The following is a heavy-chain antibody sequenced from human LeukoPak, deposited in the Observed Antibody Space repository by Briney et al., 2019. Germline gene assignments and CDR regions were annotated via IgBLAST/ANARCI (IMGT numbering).Heavy chain of an antibody. V-gene: IGHV3-49*04. Sequence: GGSLRLSCTASGFTFGDYAMSWVRQAPGKGLEWVGFIRSKAYGGTTEYAASVKGRFTISRDDSKSIAYLQMNSLKTEDTAVYYCTRDFRQVPSSSWYESRRRDYWGQGTLVTVSS. D-gene: IGHD6-13*01. J-gene: IGHJ4*02. CDR3: TRDFRQVPSSSWYESRRRDY. CDR2: IRSKAYGGTT. CDR1: GFTFGDYA.